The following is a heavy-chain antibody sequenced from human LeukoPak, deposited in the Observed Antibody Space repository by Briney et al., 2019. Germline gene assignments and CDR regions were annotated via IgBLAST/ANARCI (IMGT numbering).Heavy chain of an antibody. CDR1: GFTFDDYA. CDR3: AKSPDVIVGAPFDY. Sequence: GGYLRLYCAASGFTFDDYAMHWVRQAPGKGLEWVSLISWDGGSNYYADSVKGRFTISRDNSKNSLYLQMNSLRAEDTALYYCAKSPDVIVGAPFDYWGQGTLVTVSS. V-gene: IGHV3-43D*03. J-gene: IGHJ4*02. CDR2: ISWDGGSN. D-gene: IGHD1-26*01.